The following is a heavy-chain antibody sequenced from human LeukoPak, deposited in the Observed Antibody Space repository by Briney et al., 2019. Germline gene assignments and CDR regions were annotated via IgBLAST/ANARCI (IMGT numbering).Heavy chain of an antibody. CDR2: ISDSGGRT. V-gene: IGHV3-23*01. J-gene: IGHJ4*02. CDR1: GITLSNYG. CDR3: AKRGVVIRVILVGFHKEAYYFDS. Sequence: GSLRLSCAVSGITLSNYGMSWLRQAPGKGLEWVAGISDSGGRTNYADSVKGRFTISRDNPKNTLYLQMNSLRAEDTAVYFCAKRGVVIRVILVGFHKEAYYFDSWGQGALVTVSS. D-gene: IGHD3-22*01.